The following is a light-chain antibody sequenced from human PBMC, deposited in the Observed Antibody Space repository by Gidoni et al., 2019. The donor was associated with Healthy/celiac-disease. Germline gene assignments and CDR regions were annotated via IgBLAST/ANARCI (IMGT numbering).Light chain of an antibody. J-gene: IGLJ3*02. CDR2: EVS. CDR1: SSDVGSYNL. V-gene: IGLV2-23*02. Sequence: GPSIPISCTGTSSDVGSYNLVSWYQQPPGKAPNPMIYEVSKRPSGVSNRFSGPKSGNTASLTISGLQAEDEAYYYCCSYSGSSTSVFGGGTKLTVL. CDR3: CSYSGSSTSV.